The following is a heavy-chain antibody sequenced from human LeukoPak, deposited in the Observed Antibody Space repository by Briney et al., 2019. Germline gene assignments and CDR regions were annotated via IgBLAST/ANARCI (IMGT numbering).Heavy chain of an antibody. CDR3: ARDGSWDYYGSGSSVDY. CDR2: IPYDGSNK. CDR1: GFTFSSNA. J-gene: IGHJ4*02. D-gene: IGHD3-10*01. Sequence: GGPLRPSGAASGFTFSSNAMHWVRQAPAKGLEWVAVIPYDGSNKYYADSVKGRFTISRDNAKNSLYLQMNSLRAEDTAVYYCARDGSWDYYGSGSSVDYWGQGTLVTVSS. V-gene: IGHV3-30-3*01.